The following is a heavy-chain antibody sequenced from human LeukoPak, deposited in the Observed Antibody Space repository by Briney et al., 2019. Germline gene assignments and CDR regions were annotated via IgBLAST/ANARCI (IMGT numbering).Heavy chain of an antibody. CDR3: ARDPYYYGSGSIGSI. V-gene: IGHV4-38-2*02. Sequence: SETLSLTCTVSGYSISSGYYWGWIRQPPGKGLEWIGSIYHSGSTYYNPSLKSRVTISVDTSKNQFSLKLSSVTAADTAVYYCARDPYYYGSGSIGSIWGQGTLVTVSS. J-gene: IGHJ4*02. D-gene: IGHD3-10*01. CDR1: GYSISSGYY. CDR2: IYHSGST.